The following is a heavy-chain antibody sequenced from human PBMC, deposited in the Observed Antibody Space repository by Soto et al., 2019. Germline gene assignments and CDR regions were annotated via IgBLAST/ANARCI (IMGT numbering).Heavy chain of an antibody. Sequence: PGGSLRLSCAASGFTFSSYAMHWVRQAPGKGLEWVAVISYDGSNKYYADSVKGRFTISRDNSKNTLYLQMNSLRAEDTAVYYCATLYDFWSGYYPTLDHWGQGTLVTVSS. CDR3: ATLYDFWSGYYPTLDH. CDR1: GFTFSSYA. CDR2: ISYDGSNK. D-gene: IGHD3-3*01. J-gene: IGHJ4*02. V-gene: IGHV3-30-3*01.